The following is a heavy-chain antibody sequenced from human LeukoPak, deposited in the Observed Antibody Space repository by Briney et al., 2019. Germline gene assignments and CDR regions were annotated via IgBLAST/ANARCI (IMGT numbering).Heavy chain of an antibody. V-gene: IGHV3-23*01. Sequence: GGSLRLSCAASGFTFSSYAMNWVRQSPGKGLEWISAISGSDHSTYYADSVKGRFTISRDNSKNTLYVQMNSLRAEDTAVYYCAEGMTYYDSSRYYPFDYWGQGTLVTVSS. CDR2: ISGSDHST. J-gene: IGHJ4*02. D-gene: IGHD3-22*01. CDR3: AEGMTYYDSSRYYPFDY. CDR1: GFTFSSYA.